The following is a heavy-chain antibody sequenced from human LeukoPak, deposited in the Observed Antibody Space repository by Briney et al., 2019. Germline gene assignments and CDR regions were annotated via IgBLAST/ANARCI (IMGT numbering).Heavy chain of an antibody. Sequence: GGSLRLSCAASGFTFSRYAMSWVRQAPGKGLEWVSAISGSGGSTYYADSVKGRFTISRDNSKNTLYLQMNSLRAEDTTVYYCAKDYSGYYDSSGYYSDDAFDIWGQGTMVTVSS. D-gene: IGHD3-22*01. CDR1: GFTFSRYA. V-gene: IGHV3-23*01. CDR2: ISGSGGST. CDR3: AKDYSGYYDSSGYYSDDAFDI. J-gene: IGHJ3*02.